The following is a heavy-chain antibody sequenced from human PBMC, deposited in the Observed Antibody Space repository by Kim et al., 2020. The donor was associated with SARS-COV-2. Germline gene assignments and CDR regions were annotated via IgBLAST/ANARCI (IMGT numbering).Heavy chain of an antibody. CDR1: GFTFNTYG. J-gene: IGHJ4*02. D-gene: IGHD1-26*01. CDR3: ARSFSGSYFGYDY. V-gene: IGHV3-30*03. CDR2: ISYDGSHK. Sequence: GGSLRLSCAASGFTFNTYGMHWVRQAPGKGLEWVAVISYDGSHKYYVDSVKGRFTISRDNPKNTLYLQMNSLRIEDTAVYYCARSFSGSYFGYDYWGQGGLVTVSS.